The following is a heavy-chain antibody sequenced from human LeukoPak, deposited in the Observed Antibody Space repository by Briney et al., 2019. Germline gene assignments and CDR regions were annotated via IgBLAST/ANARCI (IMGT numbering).Heavy chain of an antibody. V-gene: IGHV1-2*02. Sequence: ASVKVSCKASGYTFTGYHIHWVRQAPGQGPEWMAWINPNSGGTKYAQKFQGRVTMTRDTSISTAYMEMSRLISDDTAVYYCVKGWDSSGYYAFDIWGQGTMVTVSS. CDR1: GYTFTGYH. D-gene: IGHD3-22*01. CDR3: VKGWDSSGYYAFDI. CDR2: INPNSGGT. J-gene: IGHJ3*02.